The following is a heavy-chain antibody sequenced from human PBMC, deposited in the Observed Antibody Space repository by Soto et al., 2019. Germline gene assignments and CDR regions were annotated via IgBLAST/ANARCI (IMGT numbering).Heavy chain of an antibody. V-gene: IGHV1-2*02. CDR3: ARKDIVVVVAARWFPFDY. CDR1: GYTFTGYY. J-gene: IGHJ4*02. CDR2: INPNSGGT. D-gene: IGHD2-15*01. Sequence: ASVKVSCKASGYTFTGYYMHWVRRAPGQGLEWMGWINPNSGGTNYAQKFQGRVTMTRDTSISTAYMELSRLRSDDTAVYYCARKDIVVVVAARWFPFDYWGQGTLVTVSS.